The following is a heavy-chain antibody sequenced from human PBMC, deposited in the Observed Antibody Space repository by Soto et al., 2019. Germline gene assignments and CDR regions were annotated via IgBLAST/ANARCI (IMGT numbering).Heavy chain of an antibody. CDR3: ARGRGRYCSGGSCYSGGYYYYYMDV. D-gene: IGHD2-15*01. V-gene: IGHV4-34*01. Sequence: QVQLQQWGAGLLKPSETLSLTCAVYGGSFSGYYWSWIRQPPGKGLEWIGEINHSGSTNYNPSLKSRVTISVDTSKNQCSLKLSSVTAADTAVYYCARGRGRYCSGGSCYSGGYYYYYMDVWGKGTTVTVSS. CDR2: INHSGST. CDR1: GGSFSGYY. J-gene: IGHJ6*03.